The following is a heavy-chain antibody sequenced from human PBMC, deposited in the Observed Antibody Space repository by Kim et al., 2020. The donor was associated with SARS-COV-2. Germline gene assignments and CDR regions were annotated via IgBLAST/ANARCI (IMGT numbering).Heavy chain of an antibody. CDR3: ARDMEDIAMVVAGTSPLLD. J-gene: IGHJ4*02. D-gene: IGHD2-15*01. Sequence: ASVKVSCKASGYSFTTYYIHWVRQAPGQGLEWMGIINPNGATTRYAQKFQGRATMTRDTSTSTVYMELNSLRSQDTAVYYCARDMEDIAMVVAGTSPLLDWGQGTLVTVSS. CDR1: GYSFTTYY. CDR2: INPNGATT. V-gene: IGHV1-46*01.